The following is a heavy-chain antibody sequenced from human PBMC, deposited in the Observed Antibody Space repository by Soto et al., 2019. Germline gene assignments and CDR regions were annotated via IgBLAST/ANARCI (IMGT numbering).Heavy chain of an antibody. D-gene: IGHD6-13*01. CDR3: ASYYSNASYYYYGMDV. J-gene: IGHJ6*02. V-gene: IGHV1-8*01. CDR1: GYTFTSYD. CDR2: MNPNSGNT. Sequence: ASVKVSCKASGYTFTSYDINWVRQATGQGLEWMGWMNPNSGNTGYAQKFQGRVTMTRNTSISTAYTELSSLRSEDTAVYYCASYYSNASYYYYGMDVWGQGTTVTVSS.